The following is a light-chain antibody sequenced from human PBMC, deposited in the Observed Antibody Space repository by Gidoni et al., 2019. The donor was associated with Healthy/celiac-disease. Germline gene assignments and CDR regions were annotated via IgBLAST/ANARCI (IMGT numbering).Light chain of an antibody. J-gene: IGLJ3*02. CDR2: RNN. CDR3: AAWDDSLSGPV. Sequence: QSVLTQPPSASCTPGQRVTISCSGISSNIGSNYVYWYQQLPGTAPKLLSYRNNQRPSGVPERFSGSKSGTSASLAIRGLRSEDEADYYCAAWDDSLSGPVFGGGTKLTVL. V-gene: IGLV1-47*01. CDR1: SSNIGSNY.